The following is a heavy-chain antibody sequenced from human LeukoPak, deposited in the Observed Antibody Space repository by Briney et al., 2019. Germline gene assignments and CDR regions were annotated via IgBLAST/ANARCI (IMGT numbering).Heavy chain of an antibody. D-gene: IGHD3-10*01. CDR2: ISSSSSYI. CDR3: ARDGLLWFGELFGFGYFDY. CDR1: GFTFSSYS. J-gene: IGHJ4*02. V-gene: IGHV3-21*01. Sequence: GGSLRLSCAASGFTFSSYSMNWVRQAPGKGLEWVSSISSSSSYIYYADSVKGRFTISRGNAKNSLYLQMNSLRAEDTAVYYCARDGLLWFGELFGFGYFDYWGQGTLVTVSS.